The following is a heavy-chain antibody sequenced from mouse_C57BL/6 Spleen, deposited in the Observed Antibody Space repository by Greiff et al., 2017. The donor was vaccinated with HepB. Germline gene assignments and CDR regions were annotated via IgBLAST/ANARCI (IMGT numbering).Heavy chain of an antibody. J-gene: IGHJ1*03. CDR2: INPSTGGT. V-gene: IGHV1-42*01. CDR1: GYSFTGYY. Sequence: EVQLQQSGPELVKPGASVKISCKASGYSFTGYYMNWVKQSPEKSLEWIGEINPSTGGTTYNQKFKAKATLTVDKSSSTAYMQLKSLTSEDSAVYYCASRWDGYHWYFDVWGTGTTVTVSS. D-gene: IGHD2-3*01. CDR3: ASRWDGYHWYFDV.